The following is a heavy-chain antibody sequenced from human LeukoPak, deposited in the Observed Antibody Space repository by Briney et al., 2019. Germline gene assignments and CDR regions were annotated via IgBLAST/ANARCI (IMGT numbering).Heavy chain of an antibody. Sequence: SETLSLTCSVSGGSISSFSYYWGWIRQPPGKGLEWIGSIYFGGRTYNNPSLKSRVTISVDTSKNQFSPRLRSVTAADTAVYYCARLDYDRGDFDLRADAFDIWGQGTLVAVSS. D-gene: IGHD3-16*01. CDR3: ARLDYDRGDFDLRADAFDI. CDR1: GGSISSFSYY. CDR2: IYFGGRT. J-gene: IGHJ3*02. V-gene: IGHV4-39*01.